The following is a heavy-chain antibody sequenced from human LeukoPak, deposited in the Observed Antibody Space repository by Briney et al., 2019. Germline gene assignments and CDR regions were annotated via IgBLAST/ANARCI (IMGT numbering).Heavy chain of an antibody. CDR3: AKDLWDSSSSEY. J-gene: IGHJ4*02. D-gene: IGHD6-6*01. CDR2: IRYDGSNK. V-gene: IGHV3-30*02. Sequence: PGGSLRLSCAASGFTFSSYGMRWVRQAPGKGLEWVAFIRYDGSNKYYADSVKGRFTISTDNSKNTLYLQMNSLRAEDTAVYYCAKDLWDSSSSEYWGQGTLVAVSS. CDR1: GFTFSSYG.